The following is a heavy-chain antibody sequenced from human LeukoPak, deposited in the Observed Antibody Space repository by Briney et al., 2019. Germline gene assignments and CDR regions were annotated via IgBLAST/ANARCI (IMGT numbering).Heavy chain of an antibody. D-gene: IGHD2-2*01. V-gene: IGHV1-2*02. CDR2: INPNSGGT. CDR1: GYTFTGYY. J-gene: IGHJ5*02. CDR3: ARDPAQGYCGRTSCYPFDP. Sequence: ASVKVSCKASGYTFTGYYMHWVRQAPGQGIEWMGWINPNSGGTNYAQNFQGRVTMTADTSITTAYMELSRLRYDDTAIYYCARDPAQGYCGRTSCYPFDPWGQGTLVTVSS.